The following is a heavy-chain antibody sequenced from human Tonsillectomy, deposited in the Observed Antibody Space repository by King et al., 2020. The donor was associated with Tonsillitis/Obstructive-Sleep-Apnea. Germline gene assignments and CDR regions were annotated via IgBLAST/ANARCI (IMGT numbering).Heavy chain of an antibody. Sequence: QLVQSGAEVKKPGASVKVSCKASGYTFTSYDITWVRQAPGQGLEWMGWSRPNNGYTNYAQKLQGRVTMTSDTSTSTAYMELRSLRSDDTAVYYCARDYYDSSGYYHGYFQHWGQGTLVTVSS. V-gene: IGHV1-18*01. J-gene: IGHJ1*01. CDR3: ARDYYDSSGYYHGYFQH. D-gene: IGHD3-22*01. CDR1: GYTFTSYD. CDR2: SRPNNGYT.